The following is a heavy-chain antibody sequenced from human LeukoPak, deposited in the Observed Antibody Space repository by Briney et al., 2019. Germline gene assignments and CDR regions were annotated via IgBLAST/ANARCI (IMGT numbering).Heavy chain of an antibody. CDR3: ATGYSSGWYRQYYFDY. J-gene: IGHJ4*02. Sequence: GESLKISCKGSGYSFTSYWIGWVRQMPGKGLEWMGIIYPGDSDTRYSPSFQGQVTISADKSIRTAYLQWSSLKASDTAMYYCATGYSSGWYRQYYFDYWGQGTLVTVSS. CDR1: GYSFTSYW. D-gene: IGHD6-19*01. CDR2: IYPGDSDT. V-gene: IGHV5-51*01.